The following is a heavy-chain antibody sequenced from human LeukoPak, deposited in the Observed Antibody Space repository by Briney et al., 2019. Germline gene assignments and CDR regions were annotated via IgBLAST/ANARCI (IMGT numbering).Heavy chain of an antibody. J-gene: IGHJ6*04. CDR1: GYTFTSYA. D-gene: IGHD4-11*01. Sequence: GVSVKVSCKASGYTFTSYAMHWVRQAPGQRLEWMGWINAGNGNTKYSQKFQGRVTITRDTSASTAYMELSSLRSEDTAVYYCATTRFTVTTPRYYYGMDVWGKGTTVTVSS. CDR3: ATTRFTVTTPRYYYGMDV. V-gene: IGHV1-3*01. CDR2: INAGNGNT.